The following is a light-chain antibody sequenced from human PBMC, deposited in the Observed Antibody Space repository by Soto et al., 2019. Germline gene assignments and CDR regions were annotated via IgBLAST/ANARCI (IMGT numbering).Light chain of an antibody. CDR2: GAS. CDR3: QQYGSSLT. CDR1: QSVSSD. V-gene: IGKV3-20*01. Sequence: ERVMTQSPATLSVSPGERATLSCRASQSVSSDLAWYQQKPGQAPRLLIYGASSRATGIPDRFSGSGSGTDLTLTISRLEPEDFAVYYCQQYGSSLTFGQGTKVDIK. J-gene: IGKJ1*01.